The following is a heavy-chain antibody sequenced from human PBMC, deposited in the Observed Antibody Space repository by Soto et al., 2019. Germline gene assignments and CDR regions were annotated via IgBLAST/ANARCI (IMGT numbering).Heavy chain of an antibody. CDR3: ARDRYSGYDCFDP. D-gene: IGHD5-12*01. J-gene: IGHJ5*02. V-gene: IGHV3-33*01. Sequence: GGSLRLSCAASGFTFSSYGMHWVRQAPGKGLEWVAVIWYDGSNKYYADSVKGRFTISRDNSKNTLYLQMNSLRAEDTAVYYCARDRYSGYDCFDPWGQGTLVTVSS. CDR1: GFTFSSYG. CDR2: IWYDGSNK.